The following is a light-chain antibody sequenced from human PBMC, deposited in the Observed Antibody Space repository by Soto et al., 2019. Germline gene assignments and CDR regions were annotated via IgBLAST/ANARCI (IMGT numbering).Light chain of an antibody. CDR3: HQYNNWPPST. V-gene: IGKV3-15*01. J-gene: IGKJ5*01. Sequence: EVVLTQSPGTLSLSPGERATLSCRASQSVRSKYLAWYQQKPGQAPRLLIFDKSSWAPGVPARFSGSGTGTDFTLTINSLQSEDFGVYYCHQYNNWPPSTFGQGTRLEIK. CDR1: QSVRSKY. CDR2: DKS.